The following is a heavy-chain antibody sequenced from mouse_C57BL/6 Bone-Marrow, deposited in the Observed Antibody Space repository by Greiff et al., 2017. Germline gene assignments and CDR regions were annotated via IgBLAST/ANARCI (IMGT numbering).Heavy chain of an antibody. V-gene: IGHV1-81*01. CDR1: GYTFTSYG. CDR3: ARGHYGSSPCAY. J-gene: IGHJ3*01. Sequence: QVQLQQSGAELARPGASVKLSCKASGYTFTSYGISWVKQRTGQGLEWIGEIYPRSGNTYYNEKFKGKATLTADKSSSTAYMELRSLTSEDSAVYVCARGHYGSSPCAYWGQGTLVTVSA. D-gene: IGHD1-1*01. CDR2: IYPRSGNT.